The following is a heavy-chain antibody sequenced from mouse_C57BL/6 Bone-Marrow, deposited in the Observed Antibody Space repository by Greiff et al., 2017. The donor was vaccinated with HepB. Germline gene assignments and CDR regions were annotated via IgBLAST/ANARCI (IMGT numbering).Heavy chain of an antibody. CDR1: GFTFSSYG. V-gene: IGHV5-6*01. CDR2: ISSGGSYT. Sequence: EVQGVESGGDLVKPGGSLKLSCAASGFTFSSYGMSWVRQTPDKRLEWVATISSGGSYTYYPDSVKGRFTISRDKSKNTLYLQMSSLKSEDTAMYYFARHDPYAMDYWGQGTSVTVSS. J-gene: IGHJ4*01. CDR3: ARHDPYAMDY.